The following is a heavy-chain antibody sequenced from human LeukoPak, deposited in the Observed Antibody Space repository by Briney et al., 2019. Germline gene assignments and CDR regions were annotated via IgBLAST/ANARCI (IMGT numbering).Heavy chain of an antibody. Sequence: GGSLRLSCVASGFTFSSYAMSWVRQAPGKGLEWVSAISGRGGSTYYADSVNGGFTISRDNSKNTLYLQMNSLRAEDTAVYYCAKAGIAAAAIGNYFDYWGQGTLVTVSS. CDR1: GFTFSSYA. CDR3: AKAGIAAAAIGNYFDY. J-gene: IGHJ4*02. D-gene: IGHD6-13*01. CDR2: ISGRGGST. V-gene: IGHV3-23*01.